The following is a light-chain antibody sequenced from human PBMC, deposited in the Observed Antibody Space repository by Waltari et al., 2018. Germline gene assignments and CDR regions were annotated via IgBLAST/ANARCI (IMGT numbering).Light chain of an antibody. CDR3: ASHTSRTTWV. V-gene: IGLV2-14*01. Sequence: QSALTQPASVSGSPGQSITISCAGTSSDVGAHIYLCWYQQHPGKAPKLMIYDVTKRPSGVSNRFSGSKSGNTASLTISGLQAEDEADYYCASHTSRTTWVFGGGTKVTVL. J-gene: IGLJ3*02. CDR1: SSDVGAHIY. CDR2: DVT.